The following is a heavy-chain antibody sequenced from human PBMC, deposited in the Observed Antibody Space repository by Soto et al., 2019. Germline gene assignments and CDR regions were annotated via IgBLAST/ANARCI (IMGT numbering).Heavy chain of an antibody. D-gene: IGHD3-9*01. CDR2: IKSKTDGGTT. CDR1: GFTFSNAW. Sequence: PVGSMRLSCAASGFTFSNAWMSWVRQAPGKGLEWVGRIKSKTDGGTTDYAAPVKGRFTISRDDSKNTLYLQMNSLKTEDTAVYFCTNLYDSLTDDVFDIWGKGTMVTVSS. V-gene: IGHV3-15*01. J-gene: IGHJ3*02. CDR3: TNLYDSLTDDVFDI.